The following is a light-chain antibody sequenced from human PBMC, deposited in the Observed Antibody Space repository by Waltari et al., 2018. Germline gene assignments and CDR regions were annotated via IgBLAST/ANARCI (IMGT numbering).Light chain of an antibody. V-gene: IGKV1-12*01. CDR2: AAS. CDR3: QQANSFPLT. J-gene: IGKJ4*01. Sequence: DIQMTQSPSSVSASVGDRVTISCRASQAISSWLVWYQQKPGKAPKLLIFAASSLQRGVPSRFSGSGSGTDFTLTISSLQPEDFATYYCQQANSFPLTFGGGTKAEIK. CDR1: QAISSW.